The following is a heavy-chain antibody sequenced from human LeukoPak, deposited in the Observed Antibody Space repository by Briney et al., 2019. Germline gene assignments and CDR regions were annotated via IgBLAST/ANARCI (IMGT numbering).Heavy chain of an antibody. CDR3: ARGGSSWYYFDY. V-gene: IGHV1-69*13. J-gene: IGHJ4*02. D-gene: IGHD6-13*01. Sequence: ASVKVSRKASGGTFSSYAISWVRQAPGQGLEWMGGIIPIFGTANYAQKFQGRVTITADESTSTAYMELSSLRSEDTAVYYCARGGSSWYYFDYWGQGTLVTVSS. CDR1: GGTFSSYA. CDR2: IIPIFGTA.